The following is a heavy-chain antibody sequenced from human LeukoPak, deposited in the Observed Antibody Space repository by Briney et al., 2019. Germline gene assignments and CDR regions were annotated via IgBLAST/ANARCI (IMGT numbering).Heavy chain of an antibody. D-gene: IGHD4-23*01. CDR1: GYNFSSYG. CDR3: ARNHDYGDNSIDY. Sequence: ASVKVPCKAAGYNFSSYGISWVRQAPGQGLEWMGWISAYKGYTNYAQKLQGRVTMTTDTSTSTAYMELRSLRSDDTAMYYCARNHDYGDNSIDYWGQGTLVTVSS. V-gene: IGHV1-18*01. J-gene: IGHJ4*02. CDR2: ISAYKGYT.